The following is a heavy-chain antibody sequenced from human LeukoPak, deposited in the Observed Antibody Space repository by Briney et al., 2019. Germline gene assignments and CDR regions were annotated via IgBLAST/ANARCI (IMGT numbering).Heavy chain of an antibody. CDR3: ARRLTQYDCFDP. Sequence: SQTLSLTCAISGDSVSSNSVTWNWIRQSPSRGLEWLGRTYYRSTWYNDYAVSVRGRITVNPDTSKNQFSLHLNSVTPENTAVYYCARRLTQYDCFDPWGQGILVTVSS. V-gene: IGHV6-1*01. CDR2: TYYRSTWYN. D-gene: IGHD2-2*01. CDR1: GDSVSSNSVT. J-gene: IGHJ5*02.